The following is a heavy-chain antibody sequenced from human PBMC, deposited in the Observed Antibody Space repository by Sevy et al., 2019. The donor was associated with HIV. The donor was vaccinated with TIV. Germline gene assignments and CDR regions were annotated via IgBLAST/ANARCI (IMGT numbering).Heavy chain of an antibody. CDR3: ARDSSGWYKGAFDI. D-gene: IGHD6-19*01. J-gene: IGHJ3*02. CDR1: GFTFSSYS. CDR2: ISSSSSYI. V-gene: IGHV3-21*06. Sequence: GGSLRLSCAASGFTFSSYSMNWVRQAPGKGLEWVSSISSSSSYIYYADSVKGRFTNSRDNAKNSLYLQMNSLGAEDTAVYYCARDSSGWYKGAFDIWGQGTMVTVSS.